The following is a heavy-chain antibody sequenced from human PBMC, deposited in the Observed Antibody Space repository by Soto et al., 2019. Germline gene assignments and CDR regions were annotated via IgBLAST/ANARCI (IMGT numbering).Heavy chain of an antibody. CDR3: AREDSRSWYDQRAPDAFDI. D-gene: IGHD6-13*01. CDR1: VYTFTRYY. J-gene: IGHJ3*02. Sequence: SGKASCNSSVYTFTRYYMYCVRQAPGQGLEWMGWINPNSGGTNYAQKFQGRVTMTRDTSISTAYMELSRLRSDDTAVYYCAREDSRSWYDQRAPDAFDIWGQGTMVIVSS. V-gene: IGHV1-2*02. CDR2: INPNSGGT.